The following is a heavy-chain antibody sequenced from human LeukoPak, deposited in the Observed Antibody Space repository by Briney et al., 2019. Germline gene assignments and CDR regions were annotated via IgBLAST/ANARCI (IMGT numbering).Heavy chain of an antibody. D-gene: IGHD3/OR15-3a*01. V-gene: IGHV4-38-2*02. Sequence: SETLSLTYTVSGYSISSGYYWGWIRQPPGKGLEWIGSIYHSGSTYYNPSLKSRVTISVDTSKNQFSLKLSSVTAADTAVYYCARVSPIWTGTNWFDPWGQGTLVTVSS. CDR2: IYHSGST. CDR3: ARVSPIWTGTNWFDP. CDR1: GYSISSGYY. J-gene: IGHJ5*02.